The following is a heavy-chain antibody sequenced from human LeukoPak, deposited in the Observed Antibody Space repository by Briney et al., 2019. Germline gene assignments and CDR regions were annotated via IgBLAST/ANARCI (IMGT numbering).Heavy chain of an antibody. Sequence: SETLSLTWAVYGGSFSGYYWGWIRQPSGKGLEWIGSIYHSGSTYYNPSLKSRVTISVDTSKNQFSLKLSSVTAADTAVYYCARVVAAAGRIDYWGQGTLVTVSS. CDR2: IYHSGST. CDR3: ARVVAAAGRIDY. J-gene: IGHJ4*02. CDR1: GGSFSGYY. V-gene: IGHV4-34*01. D-gene: IGHD6-13*01.